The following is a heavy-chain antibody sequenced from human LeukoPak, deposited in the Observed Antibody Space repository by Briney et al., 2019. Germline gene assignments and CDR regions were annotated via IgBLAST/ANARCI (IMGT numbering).Heavy chain of an antibody. CDR1: GYTFTDYY. CDR2: INPNSGDT. D-gene: IGHD1-26*01. CDR3: ARDSDSGTSWTNWFDP. V-gene: IGHV1-2*02. J-gene: IGHJ5*02. Sequence: ASVKVSCKSSGYTFTDYYMHWVRQAPGQGRQWMGWINPNSGDTNYAQNFQGRVTMTRDTSISTAYMELSRLRSGDTAMYYCARDSDSGTSWTNWFDPWGQGTLVTVSS.